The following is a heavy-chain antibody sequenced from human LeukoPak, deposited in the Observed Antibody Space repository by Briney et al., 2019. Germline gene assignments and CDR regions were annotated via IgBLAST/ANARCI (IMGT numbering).Heavy chain of an antibody. D-gene: IGHD3-10*01. CDR1: GGSINSGDYY. CDR3: ARGITRRRTFDI. CDR2: IYYSGST. Sequence: SQTLSFTCTVSGGSINSGDYYWNWIREPPGKGLEWIGYIYYSGSTYYNPSLKSRVTISVDTSKNQFSLKMSSVTAAETAVYYCARGITRRRTFDIWGQGTMVTVSS. V-gene: IGHV4-30-4*01. J-gene: IGHJ3*02.